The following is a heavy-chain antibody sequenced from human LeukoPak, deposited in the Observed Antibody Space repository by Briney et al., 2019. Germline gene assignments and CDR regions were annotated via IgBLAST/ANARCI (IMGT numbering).Heavy chain of an antibody. CDR2: ISGSGGST. J-gene: IGHJ3*02. V-gene: IGHV3-23*01. CDR1: GFTFSSYA. Sequence: GGSLRLSCAASGFTFSSYAMSWVRQAPGKGLEWVSAISGSGGSTYYADSVKGRFTISRDNSKNTLYLQMNSLRAEDTAVYSCAKGRPPVVVIAIDAFDIWGQGTMVTVSS. CDR3: AKGRPPVVVIAIDAFDI. D-gene: IGHD2-21*01.